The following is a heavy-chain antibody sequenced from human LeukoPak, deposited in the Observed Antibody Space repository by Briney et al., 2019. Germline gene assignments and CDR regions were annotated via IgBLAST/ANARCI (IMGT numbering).Heavy chain of an antibody. D-gene: IGHD6-13*01. V-gene: IGHV3-21*01. CDR2: ISSSSSYI. Sequence: GGSLRLSCAASGFTFNSYSVNWVRQAPGKGLEWVSSISSSSSYIYYADSVKGRFTISRDNAKNSLYLQMNSLRAEDTAVCYCARVGVAASNTGFDYWGQGTLVTVSS. J-gene: IGHJ4*02. CDR3: ARVGVAASNTGFDY. CDR1: GFTFNSYS.